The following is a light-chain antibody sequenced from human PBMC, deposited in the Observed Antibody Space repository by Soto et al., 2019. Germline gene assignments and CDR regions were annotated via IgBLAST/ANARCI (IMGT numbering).Light chain of an antibody. CDR1: QDIGNS. V-gene: IGKV1-16*02. CDR2: GAS. CDR3: LQSKFYPFT. J-gene: IGKJ3*01. Sequence: DIQMTQSPSSLSASVGDRVTITCRASQDIGNSLAWIQQKPGKVPKSLIFGASILQSGVPAKFTRSASWTDFTLTITCLQPKGFATYYCLQSKFYPFTFGPRTNVEIK.